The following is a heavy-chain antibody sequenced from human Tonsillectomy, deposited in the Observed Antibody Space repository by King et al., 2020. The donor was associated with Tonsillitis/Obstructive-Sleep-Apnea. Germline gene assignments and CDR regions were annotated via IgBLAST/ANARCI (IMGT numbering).Heavy chain of an antibody. D-gene: IGHD6-19*01. CDR2: IDWDDDK. V-gene: IGHV2-70*11. CDR3: ARIRPFEYSSDLYYFDS. Sequence: TLKESGPALVKPTQTLTLTCTFSGFSLSTTGMCVSWIRQPPGKALEWLARIDWDDDKYYSTSLKTRLTISKDTSKNQVVLTMTNLDPVDTATYYCARIRPFEYSSDLYYFDSWGQGPLVTVSS. CDR1: GFSLSTTGMC. J-gene: IGHJ4*02.